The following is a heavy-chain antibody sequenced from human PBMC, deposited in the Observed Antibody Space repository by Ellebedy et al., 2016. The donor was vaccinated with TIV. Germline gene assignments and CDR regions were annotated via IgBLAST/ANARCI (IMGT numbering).Heavy chain of an antibody. Sequence: AASVKVSCKASGYPFTSYGISWVRQAPGQGLEWMAWISAYNGNTRYAQKLQGRVTITADESTNTAYMELSSLRSEDTAVYYCARSPRRRYCSSTSCYRGYYYYGMDVWGQGTTVTVSS. V-gene: IGHV1-18*01. CDR3: ARSPRRRYCSSTSCYRGYYYYGMDV. CDR2: ISAYNGNT. J-gene: IGHJ6*02. CDR1: GYPFTSYG. D-gene: IGHD2-2*01.